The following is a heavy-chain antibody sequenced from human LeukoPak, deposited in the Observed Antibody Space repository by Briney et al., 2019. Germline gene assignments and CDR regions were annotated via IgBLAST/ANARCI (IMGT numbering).Heavy chain of an antibody. CDR2: IYYSGST. V-gene: IGHV4-39*07. CDR3: ARGPYYYGSGALYYYYMDV. Sequence: SETLSLTCTVSGGSISSSSYYWGWIRQPPGKGLEWIGSIYYSGSTYYNPSLKGRVTISVDTSKNQFSLKLSSVTAADTAVYYCARGPYYYGSGALYYYYMDVWGKGTTVTVSS. D-gene: IGHD3-10*01. J-gene: IGHJ6*03. CDR1: GGSISSSSYY.